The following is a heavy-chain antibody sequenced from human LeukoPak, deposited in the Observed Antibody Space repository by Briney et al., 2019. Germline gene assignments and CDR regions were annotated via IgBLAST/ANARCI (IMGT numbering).Heavy chain of an antibody. CDR3: ARDGADYCSGGSCYGDAFDI. D-gene: IGHD2-15*01. Sequence: GGSLRLSCVASGFTFSSYWMTWVRQAPGRGLEWVANIKTDGSQIYYVDSVKGRFTISRDNAKNSLYLQMNSLRAEDTAVYYCARDGADYCSGGSCYGDAFDIWGQGTMVTVSS. CDR1: GFTFSSYW. CDR2: IKTDGSQI. J-gene: IGHJ3*02. V-gene: IGHV3-7*01.